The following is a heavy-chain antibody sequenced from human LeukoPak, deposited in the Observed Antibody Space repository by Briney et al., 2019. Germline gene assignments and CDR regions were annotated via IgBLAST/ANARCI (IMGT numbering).Heavy chain of an antibody. J-gene: IGHJ5*02. CDR3: ARENGSGSHTIFGVVENWFDP. Sequence: ASVKVSCKPSGYTFTGYYMPWVRQAPGHGLEWMGWIYPNSDGTNYAQKFQGRVTMTRDTSISTAYMELSRLRSDDTAVYYCARENGSGSHTIFGVVENWFDPWGQGTLVTVSS. CDR1: GYTFTGYY. V-gene: IGHV1-2*02. D-gene: IGHD3-3*01. CDR2: IYPNSDGT.